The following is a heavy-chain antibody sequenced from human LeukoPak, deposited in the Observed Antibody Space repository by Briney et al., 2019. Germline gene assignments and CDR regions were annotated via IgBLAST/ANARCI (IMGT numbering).Heavy chain of an antibody. V-gene: IGHV3-48*04. J-gene: IGHJ4*02. Sequence: GSLRLSPAASGFTLCSYSMNWVCQAPRKGLGWVTYISSRGSTIYYADYVKGRFTVSRDNAKNSLYLQMNNLRAEDTALYYCGRDRVGGRGYSLDYLGQGTLVTVSS. CDR1: GFTLCSYS. D-gene: IGHD5-18*01. CDR3: GRDRVGGRGYSLDY. CDR2: ISSRGSTI.